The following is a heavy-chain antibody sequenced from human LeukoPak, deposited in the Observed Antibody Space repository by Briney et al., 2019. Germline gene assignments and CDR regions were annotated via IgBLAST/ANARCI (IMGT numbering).Heavy chain of an antibody. V-gene: IGHV3-53*01. Sequence: GGSLRLSSAASGLTVSANCMSWVRQTPGQGLEWVSSIYSDGDTYYTNSVKGRFTTSRDNSKNRVYLQMNTLTAEDTARYYCASGPFTRIVGSFDIWGPGTLVTVSS. CDR3: ASGPFTRIVGSFDI. CDR1: GLTVSANC. CDR2: IYSDGDT. J-gene: IGHJ3*02. D-gene: IGHD3-22*01.